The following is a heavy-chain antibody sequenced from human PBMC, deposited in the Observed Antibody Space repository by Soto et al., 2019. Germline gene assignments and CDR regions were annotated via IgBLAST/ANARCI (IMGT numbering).Heavy chain of an antibody. CDR2: ISSSSSYI. CDR1: GFTFSSYS. D-gene: IGHD2-21*02. Sequence: GGSLRLSCAASGFTFSSYSMNWVRQAPGKGLEWVSSISSSSSYIYYADSVKGRFTISRDNAKNSLYLQMNSLRAEDTAVYYCARGAYCGGDCYSGYFQHWGQAPWSPSPQ. V-gene: IGHV3-21*01. CDR3: ARGAYCGGDCYSGYFQH. J-gene: IGHJ1*01.